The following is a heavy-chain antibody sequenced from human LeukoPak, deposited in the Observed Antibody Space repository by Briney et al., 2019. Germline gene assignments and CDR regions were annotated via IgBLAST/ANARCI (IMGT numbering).Heavy chain of an antibody. CDR2: SNHSGST. V-gene: IGHV4-34*01. CDR1: GGSFSGYY. Sequence: SQTLSLTCAVYGGSFSGYYWSWIRQPPGKGLEWIGESNHSGSTNYNPSLKSRVTISVDTSKNQFSLKLSAVAAADTAGYYCARPKTVGDFDLWGRGTLVTVSS. D-gene: IGHD3-10*01. CDR3: ARPKTVGDFDL. J-gene: IGHJ2*01.